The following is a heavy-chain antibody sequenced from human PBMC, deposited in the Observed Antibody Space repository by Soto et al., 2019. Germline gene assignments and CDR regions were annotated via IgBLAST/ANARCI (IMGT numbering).Heavy chain of an antibody. Sequence: QVQLQESGPGLVKPSQTLSLTCIISGGSITRGDYSWSWVRQPPGEGLEWIGYIFYTGSTYSNPSLKSRVTISIDTSKNQFSLKLSSVTAADTAVYFCARGGIAVAGSSDFWGQGTLVTVSS. D-gene: IGHD6-19*01. CDR2: IFYTGST. CDR1: GGSITRGDYS. V-gene: IGHV4-30-4*01. J-gene: IGHJ4*02. CDR3: ARGGIAVAGSSDF.